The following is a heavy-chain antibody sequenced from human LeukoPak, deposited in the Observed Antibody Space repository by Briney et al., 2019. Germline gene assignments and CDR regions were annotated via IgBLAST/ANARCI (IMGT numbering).Heavy chain of an antibody. CDR3: VRTYSIGWSTGVFDI. V-gene: IGHV4-39*01. Sequence: SETLSLTCTVSGGSIISSSSSSYYWGWIRQSPGKGPEWVGGIYYSGSTYYNPSLKSRVTISVDTSKSQFSLRLSSVTATDTAVYYCVRTYSIGWSTGVFDIWGQGTMVTVSS. CDR2: IYYSGST. J-gene: IGHJ3*02. CDR1: GGSIISSSSSSYY. D-gene: IGHD6-19*01.